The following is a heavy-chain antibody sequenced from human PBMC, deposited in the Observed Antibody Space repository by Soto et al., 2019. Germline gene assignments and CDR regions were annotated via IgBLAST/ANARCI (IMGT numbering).Heavy chain of an antibody. D-gene: IGHD1-20*01. V-gene: IGHV4-31*03. J-gene: IGHJ3*02. CDR2: IYYSGST. CDR3: ARAMRRAVYAFDI. Sequence: QVQLQESDAGLVKASQTLSLTCTVSGGSVSSGAYYWTWIRQRPGKGLEWIGYIYYSGSTYYSPSLKSRLSISLDTSKNQFSLSLSSVTAADTAMYYCARAMRRAVYAFDIWGQATMVTVSS. CDR1: GGSVSSGAYY.